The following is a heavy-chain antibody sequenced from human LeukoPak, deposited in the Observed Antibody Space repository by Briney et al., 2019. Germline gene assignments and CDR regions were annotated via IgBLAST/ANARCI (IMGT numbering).Heavy chain of an antibody. Sequence: GGSLRLSCAASGFTVMNNYMSWVRQAPGKGLEWVSVISSGGSTSYAASVKGRFTISRDNSKNTLHLQMNSLRAEDTAVYYCVQEARRDGYKLAPVAEHWGQGTLVTVSS. J-gene: IGHJ1*01. CDR3: VQEARRDGYKLAPVAEH. V-gene: IGHV3-53*01. CDR2: ISSGGST. D-gene: IGHD5-24*01. CDR1: GFTVMNNY.